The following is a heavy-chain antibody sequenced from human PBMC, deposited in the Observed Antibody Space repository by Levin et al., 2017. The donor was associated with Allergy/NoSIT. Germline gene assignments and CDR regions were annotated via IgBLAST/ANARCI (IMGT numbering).Heavy chain of an antibody. D-gene: IGHD6-19*01. CDR3: AKESVAGDAFDI. CDR2: ISYDGSNK. Sequence: QPGGSLRLSCAASGFTFSSYGMHWVRQAPGKGLEWVAVISYDGSNKYYADSVKGRFTISRDNSKNTLYLQMNSLRAEDTAVYYCAKESVAGDAFDIWGQGTMVTVSS. V-gene: IGHV3-30*18. CDR1: GFTFSSYG. J-gene: IGHJ3*02.